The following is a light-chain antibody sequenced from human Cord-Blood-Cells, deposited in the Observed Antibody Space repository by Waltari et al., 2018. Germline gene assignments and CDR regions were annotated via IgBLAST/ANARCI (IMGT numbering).Light chain of an antibody. J-gene: IGKJ1*01. CDR2: KAS. CDR1: QSISSW. CDR3: QQYNSYSWT. V-gene: IGKV1-5*03. Sequence: DIQMTQSPSTLSASVGDRATTTCRASQSISSWLDWYQQKPGKAPKLLIYKASSLESGVPSRFSGRGSRTEFTLTISSLQPDDFATYYCQQYNSYSWTFGQGTKVEIK.